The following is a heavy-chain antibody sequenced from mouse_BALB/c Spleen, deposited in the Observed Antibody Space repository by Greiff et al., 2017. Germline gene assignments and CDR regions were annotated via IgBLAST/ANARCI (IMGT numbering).Heavy chain of an antibody. V-gene: IGHV1S127*01. Sequence: VQLQQPGAELVKPGASVKMSCKASGYTFTSYWMHWVKQRPGQGLEWIGTIDPSDSYTSYNQKFKGKATLTVDTSSSTAYMQLSSLTSEDSAVYYCTRKDYGNQDYFDYWGQGTTLTVSS. CDR2: IDPSDSYT. D-gene: IGHD2-1*01. CDR1: GYTFTSYW. J-gene: IGHJ2*01. CDR3: TRKDYGNQDYFDY.